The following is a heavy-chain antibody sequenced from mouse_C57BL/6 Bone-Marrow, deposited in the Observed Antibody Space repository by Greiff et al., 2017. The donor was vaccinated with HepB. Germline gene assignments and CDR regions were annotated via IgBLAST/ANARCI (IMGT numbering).Heavy chain of an antibody. D-gene: IGHD1-1*01. CDR3: TIHYGSSYVWFAY. V-gene: IGHV1-5*01. CDR2: IYPGKSDT. Sequence: VQLQQSGTVLARPGASVKMSCKTSGYTFTSYWMHWVKQRPGQGLEWIGAIYPGKSDTSYNQKFKGKAKLTAVTSASTAYMELSSLTNEDSAVYYCTIHYGSSYVWFAYWGQGTLVTVSA. J-gene: IGHJ3*01. CDR1: GYTFTSYW.